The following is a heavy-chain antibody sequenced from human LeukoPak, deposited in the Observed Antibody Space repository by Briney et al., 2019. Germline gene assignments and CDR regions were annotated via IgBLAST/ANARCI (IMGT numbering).Heavy chain of an antibody. V-gene: IGHV3-9*01. J-gene: IGHJ3*02. Sequence: GRSLRLSCAASGFTFDDYAMHWVRQAPGKGLEWVSGISWNSGSIGYADSVKGRFTISRDNAKNSLYLQMNSLRAEDTAVYYCARDPDYDSSGYYYPDAFDIWGQGTMVTVSS. CDR3: ARDPDYDSSGYYYPDAFDI. CDR1: GFTFDDYA. CDR2: ISWNSGSI. D-gene: IGHD3-22*01.